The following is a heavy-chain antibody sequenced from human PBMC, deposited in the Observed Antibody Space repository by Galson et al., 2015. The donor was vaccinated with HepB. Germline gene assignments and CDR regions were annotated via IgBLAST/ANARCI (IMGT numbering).Heavy chain of an antibody. CDR3: AKGRGYSYGANWYFDL. V-gene: IGHV3-23*01. Sequence: SLRLSCAASGFTFSSYAMSWVRQAPGKGLEWVSAISGSGGSTYYADSVKGRFTISRDNSKNTLYLQMNSLRAEDTAVYYCAKGRGYSYGANWYFDLWGRGTLVTVSS. CDR2: ISGSGGST. CDR1: GFTFSSYA. J-gene: IGHJ2*01. D-gene: IGHD5-18*01.